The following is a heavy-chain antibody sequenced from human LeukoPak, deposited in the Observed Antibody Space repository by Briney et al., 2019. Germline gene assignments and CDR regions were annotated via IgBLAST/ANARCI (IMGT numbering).Heavy chain of an antibody. J-gene: IGHJ4*02. D-gene: IGHD1-14*01. CDR2: IYYSGST. Sequence: MTSQTLSLTCTVSGGSISSGGYYWSWIRQHPGKGLEWIGYIYYSGSTYYNPSLKSRVTISVNTSKNQFSLKLSSVTAADTAVYYCATGPDLYYFDYWGQGTLVTVSS. V-gene: IGHV4-31*03. CDR1: GGSISSGGYY. CDR3: ATGPDLYYFDY.